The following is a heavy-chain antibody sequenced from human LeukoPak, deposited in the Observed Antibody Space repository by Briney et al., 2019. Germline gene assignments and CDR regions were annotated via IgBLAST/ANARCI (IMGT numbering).Heavy chain of an antibody. V-gene: IGHV3-7*01. D-gene: IGHD7-27*01. CDR2: IDKDGSEK. CDR1: GFMFSDSW. J-gene: IGHJ6*02. Sequence: PGGSLRLSCVASGFMFSDSWMSWVHLAPGKGLEWVADIDKDGSEKDYVDSVKGRFTISRDNAKDSLYLQMDSLRADDTAVYYCATYTNWVAGDVWGQGTTVSVSS. CDR3: ATYTNWVAGDV.